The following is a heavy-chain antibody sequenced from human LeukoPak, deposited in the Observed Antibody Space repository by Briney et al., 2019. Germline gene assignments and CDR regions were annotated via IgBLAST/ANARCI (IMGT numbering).Heavy chain of an antibody. CDR2: IIPILGIA. CDR1: GGTFSSYA. V-gene: IGHV1-69*04. J-gene: IGHJ4*02. CDR3: ARSRAFDY. Sequence: ASVKVSCKASGGTFSSYAISWVRQAPGQGLEWMGRIIPILGIANYAQKFQGRVTMTRNTSISTAYMELSSLRSEDTAVYYCARSRAFDYWGQGTLVTVSS.